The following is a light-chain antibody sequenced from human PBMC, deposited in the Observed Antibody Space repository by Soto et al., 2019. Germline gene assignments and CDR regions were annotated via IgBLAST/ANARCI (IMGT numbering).Light chain of an antibody. V-gene: IGKV3-11*01. CDR1: PIVSRY. CDR2: DAS. Sequence: LVCPQSLGHLTLSPVSISPLCCITLPIVSRYLACYQQKPGQAPRLLIYDASNRATGIPARFSGSGSGTDFTLTIRSLEPEDFAVYYCQQRSNWPWTCGQGTTGDIK. J-gene: IGKJ1*01. CDR3: QQRSNWPWT.